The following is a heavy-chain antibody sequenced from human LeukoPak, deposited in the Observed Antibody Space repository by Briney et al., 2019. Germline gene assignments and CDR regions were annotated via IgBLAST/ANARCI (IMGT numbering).Heavy chain of an antibody. CDR3: ARVTTPRPTSRIFDQ. CDR2: IYYSGST. V-gene: IGHV4-39*07. CDR1: GGSISSFTYY. Sequence: SETLPLTCTVSGGSISSFTYYWGWIRQPPGKGLEWIGTIYYSGSTNYNPSLKSRVTISVDTSKNQFSLRLSSVTAADTAVYYCARVTTPRPTSRIFDQWGQGTLVTVSS. J-gene: IGHJ4*02. D-gene: IGHD6-6*01.